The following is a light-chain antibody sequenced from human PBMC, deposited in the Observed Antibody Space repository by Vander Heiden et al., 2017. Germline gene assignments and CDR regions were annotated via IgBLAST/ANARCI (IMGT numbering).Light chain of an antibody. J-gene: IGKJ2*01. Sequence: DVVMTQSPLSLPVTLGQPASIACRSSQSLVYSDGNTYVKWFQQWSCQSPRRLIDTVSNRDSGAPDRFSGSASGTDFTLKMSRVDAEDVGVEYCMHWTYGPGATFAHGGKPKI. CDR2: TVS. CDR1: QSLVYSDGNTY. CDR3: MHWTYGPGAT. V-gene: IGKV2-30*01.